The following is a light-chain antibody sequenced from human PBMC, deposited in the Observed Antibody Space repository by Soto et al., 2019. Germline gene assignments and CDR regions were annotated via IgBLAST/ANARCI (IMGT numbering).Light chain of an antibody. CDR1: QSVSSY. V-gene: IGKV3-20*01. CDR2: RTS. CDR3: QQYDSSPRT. Sequence: EIVMPQSPATLSVSPGERATLSCRASQSVSSYLAWYQQKPGQAPRLLIYRTSNRATGIPDRFSGSGSGTDFTLTISRLEPEDFAVYWCQQYDSSPRTFGQGTKVDI. J-gene: IGKJ1*01.